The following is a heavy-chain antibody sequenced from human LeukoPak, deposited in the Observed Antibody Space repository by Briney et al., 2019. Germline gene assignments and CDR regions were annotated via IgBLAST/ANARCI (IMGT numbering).Heavy chain of an antibody. Sequence: PGGSLRLSCGASGFTFADYAMHWVRQAPGKGLEWVSTITWNGGDMGYADSVKSRFTISKDNAKNSLYLQMNSLRAEDTAVYYCARDSGYCSSTSCYEGDAFDIWGRGTMVTVSS. V-gene: IGHV3-9*01. CDR1: GFTFADYA. CDR3: ARDSGYCSSTSCYEGDAFDI. CDR2: ITWNGGDM. D-gene: IGHD2-2*03. J-gene: IGHJ3*02.